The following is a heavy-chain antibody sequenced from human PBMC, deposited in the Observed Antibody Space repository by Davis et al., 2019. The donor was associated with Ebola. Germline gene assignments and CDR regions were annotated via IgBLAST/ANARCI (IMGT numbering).Heavy chain of an antibody. CDR2: IRGKSDYI. CDR1: GFTFSSFT. CDR3: VRDLDWAFDY. V-gene: IGHV3-48*02. Sequence: GGSLRLSCAASGFTFSSFTMNWVRQAPGKGLEWISHIRGKSDYITYSDSVKGRFTISRDNAKDSLYLQLNSLRDDDTAMYYCVRDLDWAFDYWGQGTLV. D-gene: IGHD3-9*01. J-gene: IGHJ4*02.